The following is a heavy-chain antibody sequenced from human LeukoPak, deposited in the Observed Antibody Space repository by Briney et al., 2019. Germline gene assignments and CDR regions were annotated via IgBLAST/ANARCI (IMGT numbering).Heavy chain of an antibody. Sequence: GGSLRLSCAASGFTFSSYAMSWVRQAPGKGLEWVSAISGSGGSTYYADSVKGRFTISRDNSKNTLYLQMNSLRAEDTAVYYCAKVEDSSGYRAYYFDYWGQGTLVTVSS. D-gene: IGHD3-22*01. CDR1: GFTFSSYA. CDR2: ISGSGGST. CDR3: AKVEDSSGYRAYYFDY. J-gene: IGHJ4*02. V-gene: IGHV3-23*01.